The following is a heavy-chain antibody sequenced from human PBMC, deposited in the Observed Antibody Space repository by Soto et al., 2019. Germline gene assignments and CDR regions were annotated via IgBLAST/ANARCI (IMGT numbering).Heavy chain of an antibody. Sequence: EVQLVESGGGLVKPGGSLRLSCAASGFTFRNAGMNWFGQAPGKGREWVGRIKSKTDGGTTDYAAPVKGRFTISRDDSKNTLYLQMNSLKTEDTAVYYCTTDPEGSWTYDYYYGTDVWGQGTTVTVSS. CDR1: GFTFRNAG. CDR2: IKSKTDGGTT. J-gene: IGHJ6*02. D-gene: IGHD6-13*01. CDR3: TTDPEGSWTYDYYYGTDV. V-gene: IGHV3-15*07.